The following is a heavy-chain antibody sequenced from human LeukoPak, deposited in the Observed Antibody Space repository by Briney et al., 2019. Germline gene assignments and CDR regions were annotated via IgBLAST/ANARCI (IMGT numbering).Heavy chain of an antibody. J-gene: IGHJ4*02. CDR2: INHSGST. V-gene: IGHV4-34*01. CDR3: ANIAVAAHY. D-gene: IGHD6-19*01. Sequence: SETLSLTCTVSGDSITNNAYYWSWIRQPPGKGLEWIGEINHSGSTNYNPSLKSRVTISVDTSKNQFSLKLSSVTAADTAVYYCANIAVAAHYWGQGTLVTVSS. CDR1: GDSITNNAYY.